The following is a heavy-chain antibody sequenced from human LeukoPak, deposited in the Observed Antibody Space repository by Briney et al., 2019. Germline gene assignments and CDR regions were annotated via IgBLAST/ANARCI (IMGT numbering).Heavy chain of an antibody. J-gene: IGHJ4*02. CDR2: ISGSGGST. Sequence: PGGSLRLSCAASGFTFSIYAVSWVRHAPGRGLGWVSAISGSGGSTYYADSVKGPFSTSRDNSKSTLYLQMDSLRAEDTALYYCAKDSRRSSTSCYGYWGQGTLVTVSS. CDR1: GFTFSIYA. V-gene: IGHV3-23*01. CDR3: AKDSRRSSTSCYGY. D-gene: IGHD2-2*01.